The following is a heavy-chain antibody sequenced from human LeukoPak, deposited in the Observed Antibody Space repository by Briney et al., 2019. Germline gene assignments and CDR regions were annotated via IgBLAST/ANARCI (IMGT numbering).Heavy chain of an antibody. CDR3: ARDQNYLDSSAYYGMDC. D-gene: IGHD3-22*01. CDR2: ISPNNGAT. J-gene: IGHJ4*02. CDR1: GYSFSGYY. Sequence: GASVKVSCKASGYSFSGYYIHWVRQAPGQGLEWMGWISPNNGATNNAQKFQGTVTMTRDTSTSTAYMQLSRLRSDDTAVYYCARDQNYLDSSAYYGMDCWGQGTLVTVSS. V-gene: IGHV1-2*02.